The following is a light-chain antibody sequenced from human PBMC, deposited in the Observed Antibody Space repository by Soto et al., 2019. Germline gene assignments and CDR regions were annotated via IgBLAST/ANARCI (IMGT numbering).Light chain of an antibody. Sequence: EIVMTQSPATLSVSPGERATLSCRASQSVSSNLAWYQQKPGQAPRLLIYGASTRATGIPARFSGSGSGTEFTLTISSRQSEDFGVYYCQQYNNWPSTFGQGTKVEIK. V-gene: IGKV3-15*01. CDR1: QSVSSN. J-gene: IGKJ1*01. CDR2: GAS. CDR3: QQYNNWPST.